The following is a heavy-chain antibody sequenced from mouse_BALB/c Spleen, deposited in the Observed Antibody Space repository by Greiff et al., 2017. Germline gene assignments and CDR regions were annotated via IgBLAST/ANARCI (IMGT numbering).Heavy chain of an antibody. J-gene: IGHJ3*01. CDR1: GFTFSDYY. V-gene: IGHV5-4*02. Sequence: EVQRVESGGGLVKPGGSLKLSCAASGFTFSDYYMYWVRQTPEKRLEWVATISDGGSYTYYPDSVKGRFTISRDNAKNNLYLQMSSLKSEDTAMYYCARDRGLRYLAWFAYWGQGTLVTVSA. CDR2: ISDGGSYT. CDR3: ARDRGLRYLAWFAY. D-gene: IGHD1-1*01.